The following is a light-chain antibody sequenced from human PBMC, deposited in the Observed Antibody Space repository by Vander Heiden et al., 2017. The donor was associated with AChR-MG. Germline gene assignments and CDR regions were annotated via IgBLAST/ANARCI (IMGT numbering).Light chain of an antibody. CDR2: LAS. V-gene: IGKV4-1*01. CDR1: QSVLFSSNNKNY. Sequence: DIVMTQSPDSLAVSLGERATINCKSSQSVLFSSNNKNYLAWYQQKPGQPPKLLIYLASTRESGVPDRFSGSGSGTDFTLTISSLQAEDVAVYYCQQYYNTPWTFGHGTKVEIK. J-gene: IGKJ1*01. CDR3: QQYYNTPWT.